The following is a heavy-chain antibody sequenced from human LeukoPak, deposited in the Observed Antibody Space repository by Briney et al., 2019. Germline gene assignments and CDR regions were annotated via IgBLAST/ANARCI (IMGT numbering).Heavy chain of an antibody. CDR3: VRDDYDY. Sequence: GASVKVSCKASGYTFTGNYIHWVRQAPGQGLEWMGWINPNSGGTNYAQKFQGRVTMTRDTSISTAYMELSRVRSGDTAVYYCVRDDYDYWGQGTLVTVPS. CDR1: GYTFTGNY. D-gene: IGHD3-16*01. V-gene: IGHV1-2*02. CDR2: INPNSGGT. J-gene: IGHJ4*02.